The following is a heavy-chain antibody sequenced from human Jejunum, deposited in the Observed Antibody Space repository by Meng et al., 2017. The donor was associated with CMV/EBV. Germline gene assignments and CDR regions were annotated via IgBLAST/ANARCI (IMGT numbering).Heavy chain of an antibody. V-gene: IGHV1-46*01. J-gene: IGHJ4*02. D-gene: IGHD1-1*01. CDR3: AREPQNQLYFDY. Sequence: CKASGYTFTSSFIHWVRQAPGQGLEWMGIIKPSTGCTTYAQKFQGRLTVTWDTSTTTVYMELSSLRSDDTAIFYCAREPQNQLYFDYWGQGTLVTVSS. CDR1: GYTFTSSF. CDR2: IKPSTGCT.